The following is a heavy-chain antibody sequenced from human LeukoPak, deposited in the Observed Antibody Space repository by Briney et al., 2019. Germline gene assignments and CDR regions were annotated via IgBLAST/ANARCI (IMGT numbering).Heavy chain of an antibody. Sequence: GGSRRLSCAASGFTFSIYGMHWVRQAPGKGLEWVAKIWYDGSNKYYADSVKGRFTISRDNSKNTLYLQMNSLRAEDTAVYSCARDGLHGSGSYNNYLDPWGQGTLVTVSS. CDR3: ARDGLHGSGSYNNYLDP. V-gene: IGHV3-33*01. D-gene: IGHD3-10*01. CDR2: IWYDGSNK. J-gene: IGHJ5*02. CDR1: GFTFSIYG.